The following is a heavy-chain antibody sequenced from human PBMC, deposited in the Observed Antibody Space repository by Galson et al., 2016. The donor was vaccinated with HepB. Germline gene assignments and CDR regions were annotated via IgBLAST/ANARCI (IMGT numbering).Heavy chain of an antibody. Sequence: SLRLSCAASGFVFSNFGLSWVRQAPGKGLEWVASISTRRTTYYSVSVKGRFTISRDNSNNTLYLQMNGLRAEDTAVYYCAKERLVRRIFDHWGQGTLLTVSS. D-gene: IGHD1-1*01. CDR3: AKERLVRRIFDH. CDR2: ISTRRTT. CDR1: GFVFSNFG. V-gene: IGHV3-23*01. J-gene: IGHJ4*02.